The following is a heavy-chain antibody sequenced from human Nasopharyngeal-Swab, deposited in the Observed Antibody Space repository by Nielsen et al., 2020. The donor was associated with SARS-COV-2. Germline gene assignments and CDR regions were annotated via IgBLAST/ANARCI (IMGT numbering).Heavy chain of an antibody. Sequence: WIRQPPGKGLEWIGYIYYSGSTNYNPSLKSRVTISVDTSKNQFSLKLSSVTAADTAVYYCARDLNPNSSGWLPYYYYVMDVWGQGTTVTVSS. V-gene: IGHV4-59*01. J-gene: IGHJ6*02. CDR2: IYYSGST. D-gene: IGHD6-19*01. CDR3: ARDLNPNSSGWLPYYYYVMDV.